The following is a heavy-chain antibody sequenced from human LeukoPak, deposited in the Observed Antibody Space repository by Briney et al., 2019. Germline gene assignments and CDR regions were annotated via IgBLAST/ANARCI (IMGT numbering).Heavy chain of an antibody. CDR3: AKDLCSGSGRAGNMDV. J-gene: IGHJ6*03. CDR2: IRSLNPKL. D-gene: IGHD3-10*01. CDR1: GFLFYIYV. Sequence: GDSLTLFCGVSGFLFYIYVVLCPRQPRGGGLEWGATIRSLNPKLHSADPVKGRFTMSRDNSKSTLYLQMNSLRAEDTAVYYCAKDLCSGSGRAGNMDVWGKGTPVTVSS. V-gene: IGHV3-23*01.